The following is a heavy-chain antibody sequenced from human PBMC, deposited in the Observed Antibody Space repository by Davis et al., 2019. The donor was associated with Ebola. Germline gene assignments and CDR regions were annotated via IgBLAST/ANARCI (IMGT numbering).Heavy chain of an antibody. Sequence: SETLSLTCAVYGGSFSGYYWSWIRQPPGKGLEWIGEINHSGSTNYNPSLKSRVTISVDTSKNQFSLKLSSVTAADTAVYYCARVLVVLTAISFDYWGQGTLVTVSS. J-gene: IGHJ4*02. D-gene: IGHD2-21*02. V-gene: IGHV4-34*01. CDR1: GGSFSGYY. CDR2: INHSGST. CDR3: ARVLVVLTAISFDY.